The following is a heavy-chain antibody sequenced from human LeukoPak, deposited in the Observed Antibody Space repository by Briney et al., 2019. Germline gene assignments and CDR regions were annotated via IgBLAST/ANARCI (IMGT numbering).Heavy chain of an antibody. CDR3: ARSEGISSGGSIYYYYGMDV. CDR1: GGTFSSYA. Sequence: ASVKVSCKASGGTFSSYAISWVRQAPGQGLEWMGGIIPIFGTANYAQKFQGRVTITADESTSTAYMELSSLRSEDTAVYYCARSEGISSGGSIYYYYGMDVWGQGTTVTVSS. D-gene: IGHD2-15*01. CDR2: IIPIFGTA. V-gene: IGHV1-69*13. J-gene: IGHJ6*02.